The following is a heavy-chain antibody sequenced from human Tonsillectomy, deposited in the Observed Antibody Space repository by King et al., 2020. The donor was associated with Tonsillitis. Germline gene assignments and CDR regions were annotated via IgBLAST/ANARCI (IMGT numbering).Heavy chain of an antibody. D-gene: IGHD5-18*01. J-gene: IGHJ6*02. V-gene: IGHV3-30*18. CDR3: AKDRGEVDPGSYGLDV. CDR2: ISYDGTNK. Sequence: VQLVESGGGVVQPGGSLRLSCAASGFTFSNYGIHWVRQAPGKGLEWVAVISYDGTNKYYADSVKGRFTISRDNSKNTLYLQMNSLRAEDTTVYYCAKDRGEVDPGSYGLDVWGQGTTVTVSS. CDR1: GFTFSNYG.